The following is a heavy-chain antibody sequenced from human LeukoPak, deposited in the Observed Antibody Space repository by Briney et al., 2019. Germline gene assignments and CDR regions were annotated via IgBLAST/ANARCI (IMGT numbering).Heavy chain of an antibody. J-gene: IGHJ3*02. Sequence: SETLSLTCTDSGGSISSYYWSWIRQPPGKGLEWIGYIYYSGSTNYNPSLKSRVTISVDTSKNQFSLRLNSVTAADTAVYYCARDPSGSYYLSGAFDIWGQGTMVTVSS. D-gene: IGHD1-26*01. V-gene: IGHV4-59*01. CDR3: ARDPSGSYYLSGAFDI. CDR1: GGSISSYY. CDR2: IYYSGST.